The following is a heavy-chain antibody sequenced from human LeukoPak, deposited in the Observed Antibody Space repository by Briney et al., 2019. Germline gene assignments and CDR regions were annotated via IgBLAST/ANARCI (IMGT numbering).Heavy chain of an antibody. CDR2: ISYDGSNK. CDR3: ARENDYGGYLALFDY. J-gene: IGHJ4*02. V-gene: IGHV3-30-3*01. Sequence: PGGSLRLSCAASGFTFSSYAMHWVRQAPGKGLEWVAVISYDGSNKYYADSVEGRFTISRDNSKNTLYLQMNSLRAEDTAVYYCARENDYGGYLALFDYWGQGTLVTVSS. CDR1: GFTFSSYA. D-gene: IGHD4-17*01.